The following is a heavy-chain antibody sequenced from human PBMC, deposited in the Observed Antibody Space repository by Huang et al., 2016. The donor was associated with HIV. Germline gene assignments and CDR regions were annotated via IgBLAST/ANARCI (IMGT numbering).Heavy chain of an antibody. V-gene: IGHV3-7*01. Sequence: LVESGGGLVRPGGSLRLSCAGSTVTFSAYWMTWVRPSPGQGLEWVASIRQDGSEKQYVDCVEGRFNVSRDNGKKLLFLEMRSLGVDDTAVYFCATKADAMDVWGQGTTVIVSS. CDR2: IRQDGSEK. D-gene: IGHD2-8*01. CDR3: ATKADAMDV. J-gene: IGHJ6*02. CDR1: TVTFSAYW.